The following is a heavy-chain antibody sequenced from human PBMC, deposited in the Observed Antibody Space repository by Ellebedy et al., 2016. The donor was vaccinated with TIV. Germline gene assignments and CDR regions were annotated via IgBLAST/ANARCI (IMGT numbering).Heavy chain of an antibody. V-gene: IGHV4-59*01. CDR2: IYYSGST. CDR3: ARTIAVAGTFSFDY. Sequence: SETLSLTCTVSGGSTSNYYWSWIRQPPGKGLEWIGYIYYSGSTNYNPSLKSRVTISVDTSKNQFSLKLSSVTAADTAMYYCARTIAVAGTFSFDYWGQGTLVTVSS. J-gene: IGHJ4*02. CDR1: GGSTSNYY. D-gene: IGHD6-19*01.